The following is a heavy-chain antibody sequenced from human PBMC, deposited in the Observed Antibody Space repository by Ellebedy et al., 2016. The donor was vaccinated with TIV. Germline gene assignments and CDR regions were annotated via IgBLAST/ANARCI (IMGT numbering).Heavy chain of an antibody. Sequence: GESLKTSCAASGFTFSSYDMHWVRQGPGKGLEWVSAIGTAGDTYYPGSVKGRFTISRENAKNSLYLQITSLRAEDTAVYYCARVRFGDTAVDYWGQGTLVTVSS. D-gene: IGHD2-21*01. J-gene: IGHJ4*03. CDR3: ARVRFGDTAVDY. CDR2: IGTAGDT. V-gene: IGHV3-13*01. CDR1: GFTFSSYD.